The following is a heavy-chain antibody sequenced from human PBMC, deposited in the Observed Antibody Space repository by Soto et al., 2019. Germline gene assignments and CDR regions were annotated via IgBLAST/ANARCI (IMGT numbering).Heavy chain of an antibody. Sequence: QVQLQESGPGLVKPSENLSLTCTVSGGSISGYYWSWIRQPAGKGLEWIGRMYNSERTNYNPSLKSRVTMSMDTSKNQFSLKLTSVTAAVTAVYFCAREPLAHSYFDFLGRGALVTVSS. J-gene: IGHJ4*02. CDR1: GGSISGYY. V-gene: IGHV4-4*07. CDR2: MYNSERT. CDR3: AREPLAHSYFDF.